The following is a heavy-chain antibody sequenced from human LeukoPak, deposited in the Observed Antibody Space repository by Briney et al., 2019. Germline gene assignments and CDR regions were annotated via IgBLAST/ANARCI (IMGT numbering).Heavy chain of an antibody. CDR1: GGAFSSYA. Sequence: SVKVSCKASGGAFSSYAISWVRQAPGQGLEWMGGIIPIFGTANYAQKFQGRVTITTDESTSTAYMELSSLRSEDTAVYYCVWGDYDILTGYLDYWGQGTLVTVSS. V-gene: IGHV1-69*05. J-gene: IGHJ4*02. D-gene: IGHD3-9*01. CDR3: VWGDYDILTGYLDY. CDR2: IIPIFGTA.